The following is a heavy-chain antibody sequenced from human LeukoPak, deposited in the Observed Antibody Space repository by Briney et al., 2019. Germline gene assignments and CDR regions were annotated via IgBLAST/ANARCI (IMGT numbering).Heavy chain of an antibody. CDR2: INPSGGST. CDR3: ARDPDCSGGSCYSNNTPGFGMDV. CDR1: GGTFSSYA. D-gene: IGHD2-15*01. V-gene: IGHV1-46*01. Sequence: ASVKVSCKASGGTFSSYAISWVRQAPGQGLEWMGIINPSGGSTSYAQKFQGRVTMTRDTSTSTVYMELSSLRSEDTAVYYCARDPDCSGGSCYSNNTPGFGMDVWGQGTTVTVSS. J-gene: IGHJ6*02.